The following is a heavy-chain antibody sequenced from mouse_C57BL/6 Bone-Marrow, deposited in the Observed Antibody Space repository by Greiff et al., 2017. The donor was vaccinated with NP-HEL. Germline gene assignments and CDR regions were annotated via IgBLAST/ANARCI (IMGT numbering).Heavy chain of an antibody. V-gene: IGHV5-4*01. CDR3: ARDAIILRPWFAY. Sequence: EVKVVESGGGLVKPGGSLKLSCAASGFTFSSYAMSWVRQTPEKRLEWVATISDGGSYTYYPDNVKGRFTISRDNAKNNLYLQMSHLKSEDTAMYYCARDAIILRPWFAYWGQGTLVTVSA. J-gene: IGHJ3*01. CDR1: GFTFSSYA. CDR2: ISDGGSYT. D-gene: IGHD1-2*01.